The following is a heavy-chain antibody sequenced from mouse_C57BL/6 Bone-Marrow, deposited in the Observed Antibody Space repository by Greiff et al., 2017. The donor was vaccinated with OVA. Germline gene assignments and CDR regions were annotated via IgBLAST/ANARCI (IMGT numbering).Heavy chain of an antibody. V-gene: IGHV1-62-2*01. Sequence: QVQLQQSGAELVKPGASVTLSCKASGYTFTEYTIHWVKQRSGQGLEWIGWFYPGSGSIKYNEKFKDKATLTADKSSSTVYMELSRLTSEDSAVDCCARHEAPTGFFDYWGQGTTLTVSS. D-gene: IGHD4-1*02. CDR2: FYPGSGSI. CDR3: ARHEAPTGFFDY. CDR1: GYTFTEYT. J-gene: IGHJ2*01.